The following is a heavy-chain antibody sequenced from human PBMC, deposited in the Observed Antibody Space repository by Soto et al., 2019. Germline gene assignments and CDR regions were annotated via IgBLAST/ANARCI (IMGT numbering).Heavy chain of an antibody. V-gene: IGHV3-23*01. CDR2: ISGSGGST. CDR1: GFTFISYA. CDR3: AKFGPGSSPDV. D-gene: IGHD3-10*01. J-gene: IGHJ6*02. Sequence: GGSLRLSCAASGFTFISYAIIFFRQAPWKWLEWVSAISGSGGSTYYADSVKGRFTISRDNSKNTLYLQMNSLRAEDTAVYYCAKFGPGSSPDVWGQGTTVTVSS.